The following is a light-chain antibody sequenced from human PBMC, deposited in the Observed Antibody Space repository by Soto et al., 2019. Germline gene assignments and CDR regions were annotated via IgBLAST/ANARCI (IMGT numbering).Light chain of an antibody. CDR3: QHYGTSAL. V-gene: IGKV3-20*01. CDR2: DTS. J-gene: IGKJ3*01. CDR1: QSVSSSY. Sequence: EIVLTQSPGTLSLSPGERATLSCRTSQSVSSSYLAWYQQKPGQAPRLLIYDTSDRATGIPDRFSASGSGTDFTLTLSRLEPEDFAVYYCQHYGTSALFGPGTKVDIK.